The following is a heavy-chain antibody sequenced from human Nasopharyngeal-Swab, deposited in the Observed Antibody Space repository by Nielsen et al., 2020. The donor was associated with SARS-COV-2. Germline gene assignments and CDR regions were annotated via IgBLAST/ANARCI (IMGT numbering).Heavy chain of an antibody. Sequence: SVQVSCKASGYTFTSYDINWVRQATGQGLEWMGGIIPIFGTANYAQKFQGRVTITADESTSTAYMELSRLRSEDTAVYYCARYPALELNYGMDVWGQGTTVTVSS. CDR3: ARYPALELNYGMDV. CDR2: IIPIFGTA. CDR1: GYTFTSYD. J-gene: IGHJ6*02. V-gene: IGHV1-69*13. D-gene: IGHD3-10*01.